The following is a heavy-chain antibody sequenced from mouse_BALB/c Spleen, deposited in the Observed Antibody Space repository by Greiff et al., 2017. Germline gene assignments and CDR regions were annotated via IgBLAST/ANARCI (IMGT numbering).Heavy chain of an antibody. J-gene: IGHJ4*01. CDR3: ARSGKGAMDY. CDR1: GFTFSSYA. V-gene: IGHV5-17*02. Sequence: EVKLMESGGGLVQPGGSLKLSCAASGFTFSSYAMSWVRQTPEKGLEWVAYISSGSSTIYYADTVKGRFTISRDNPKNTLFLQMTSLRSEDTAMYYCARSGKGAMDYWGQGTSVTVSS. CDR2: ISSGSSTI.